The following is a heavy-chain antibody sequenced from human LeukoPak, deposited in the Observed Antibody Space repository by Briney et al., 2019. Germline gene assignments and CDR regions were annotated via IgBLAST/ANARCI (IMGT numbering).Heavy chain of an antibody. D-gene: IGHD2-21*02. J-gene: IGHJ5*02. CDR1: GFTFSSYW. Sequence: PGGSLRLSCAASGFTFSSYWMSWVRQAPGKGLEWVANIKQDGSEKYYVDSVKGRFTISRDNAKNSLYLQMNSLRAEDTAVYYCAKDRGTIVVVTPGWFDPWGQGTLVTVSS. CDR3: AKDRGTIVVVTPGWFDP. CDR2: IKQDGSEK. V-gene: IGHV3-7*03.